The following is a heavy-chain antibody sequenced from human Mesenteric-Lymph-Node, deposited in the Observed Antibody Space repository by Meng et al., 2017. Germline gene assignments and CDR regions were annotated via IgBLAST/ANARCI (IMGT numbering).Heavy chain of an antibody. D-gene: IGHD7-27*01. V-gene: IGHV4-39*01. J-gene: IGHJ2*01. CDR3: ASPLGILGIVDL. CDR2: IYYSGST. CDR1: GGSISSSGYY. Sequence: HRERAEAGPGVVKPSGTRSPTCTGFGGSISSSGYYWGWIRQPPGKGLEWIGSIYYSGSTYYNPSLKSRVTISVDTSKNQFSLKLSSVTAADTAVYYCASPLGILGIVDLWGRGTLVTVSS.